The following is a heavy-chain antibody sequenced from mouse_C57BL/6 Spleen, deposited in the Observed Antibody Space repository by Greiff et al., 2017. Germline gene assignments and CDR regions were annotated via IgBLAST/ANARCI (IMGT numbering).Heavy chain of an antibody. CDR2: INPNNGGT. V-gene: IGHV1-26*01. CDR1: GYTFTDYY. Sequence: EVQLQQSGPELVKPGASVKISCKASGYTFTDYYMNWVKQSHGKSLEWIGDINPNNGGTSYNQKFKGKATLTVDKSSSTAYMELRSLTSEDSAVYYCAREEGDGNYEFAYWGQGTLVTVSA. D-gene: IGHD2-1*01. J-gene: IGHJ3*01. CDR3: AREEGDGNYEFAY.